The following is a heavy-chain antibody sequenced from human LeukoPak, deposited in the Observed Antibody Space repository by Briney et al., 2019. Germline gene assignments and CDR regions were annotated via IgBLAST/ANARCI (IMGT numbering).Heavy chain of an antibody. Sequence: GGSLRPSRAASGSTVANSWMAWARQAPGKGLEWVAKIKQDGSTKHYAHFLKRRFTLPRDNPKNSLFLQMNSLRADDTAIYYRTRDTIGSRDYWGRGILVSVAS. CDR1: GSTVANSW. CDR3: TRDTIGSRDY. D-gene: IGHD1-26*01. CDR2: IKQDGSTK. V-gene: IGHV3-7*01. J-gene: IGHJ4*02.